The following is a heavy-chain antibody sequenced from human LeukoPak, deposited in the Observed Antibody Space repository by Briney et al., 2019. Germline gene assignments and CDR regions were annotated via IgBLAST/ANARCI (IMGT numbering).Heavy chain of an antibody. Sequence: GASVKVSCKASGYTFASYDINWARQATGQGLEWMGWMNPNSGNTGYAQKFQGRVTITRNTSISTAYMELSSLRSEDTAVYYCARASRDYGDYGGDAFDVWGQGTMVTVSS. J-gene: IGHJ3*01. CDR3: ARASRDYGDYGGDAFDV. CDR2: MNPNSGNT. CDR1: GYTFASYD. V-gene: IGHV1-8*03. D-gene: IGHD4-17*01.